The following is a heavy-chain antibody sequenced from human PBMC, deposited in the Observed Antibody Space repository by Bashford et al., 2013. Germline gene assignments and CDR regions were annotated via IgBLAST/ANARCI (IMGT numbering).Heavy chain of an antibody. V-gene: IGHV1-2*06. Sequence: ASVKVSCKASGYTFIGYYMNWVRQAPGQGLEWMGRINPNSGVTNFAQKFQGRVTMTRDTSISTAYMELSNLRSDDTAVYYCARDRVVAPITGSYSHYMDVWGKGTTVTVSS. J-gene: IGHJ6*03. CDR2: INPNSGVT. CDR3: ARDRVVAPITGSYSHYMDV. D-gene: IGHD3-22*01. CDR1: GYTFIGYY.